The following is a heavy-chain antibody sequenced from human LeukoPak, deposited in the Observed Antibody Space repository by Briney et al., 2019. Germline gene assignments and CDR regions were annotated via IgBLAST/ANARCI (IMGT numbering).Heavy chain of an antibody. V-gene: IGHV4-34*01. J-gene: IGHJ4*02. D-gene: IGHD3-3*01. Sequence: PSETLSLTCAVYGGSFSGYYWSWTRQPPGKGLEWIGEINHSGSTNYNPSLKSRVTISVDTSKNQFSLKLNSLTAADTAVYYCARMPSGYPDYWGQGTLVTVSS. CDR3: ARMPSGYPDY. CDR2: INHSGST. CDR1: GGSFSGYY.